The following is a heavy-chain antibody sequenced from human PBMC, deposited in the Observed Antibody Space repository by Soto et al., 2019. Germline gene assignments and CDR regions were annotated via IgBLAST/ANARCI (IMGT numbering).Heavy chain of an antibody. CDR1: GGSLSGYY. Sequence: QVQLQQWGEGLLKPSATLSLTCAVYGGSLSGYYWSWTRQSPGKGLVGIGENNHSGSTNYNPTLKTRVTISVYTSKHQFSLKLSSVTAADTAVYYCAREKPYSSSWYHDYWGQGTLVSVSS. V-gene: IGHV4-34*01. CDR2: NNHSGST. CDR3: AREKPYSSSWYHDY. J-gene: IGHJ4*02. D-gene: IGHD6-13*01.